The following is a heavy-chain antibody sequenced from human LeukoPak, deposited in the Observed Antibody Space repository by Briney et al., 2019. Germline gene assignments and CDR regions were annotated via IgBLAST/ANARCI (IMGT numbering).Heavy chain of an antibody. V-gene: IGHV4-61*02. CDR2: IYTSGST. CDR1: GGSISSNTYY. CDR3: ARVTHANSSGYFVLDP. Sequence: SQTLSLTCTVSGGSISSNTYYWSWIRQPAGKGLEWIGRIYTSGSTDYNPSLKSRVTISVDTSKNQFSLKLSSVTAADTAVYYCARVTHANSSGYFVLDPWGQGTLVTVSS. J-gene: IGHJ5*02. D-gene: IGHD3-22*01.